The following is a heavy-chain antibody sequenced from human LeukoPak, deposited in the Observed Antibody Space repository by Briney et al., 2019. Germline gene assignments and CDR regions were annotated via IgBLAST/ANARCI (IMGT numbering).Heavy chain of an antibody. J-gene: IGHJ4*02. CDR1: GYTFTSYG. Sequence: GASVKVSCKASGYTFTSYGISWVRQAPGQGLEWMGWISAYNGNTNYAQKLQGRVTMTTDTSTSTAYMELRSLRSDDTAVYYCARDLGGTILTPYYDYWGQGTLVTVSS. D-gene: IGHD3-9*01. CDR2: ISAYNGNT. V-gene: IGHV1-18*01. CDR3: ARDLGGTILTPYYDY.